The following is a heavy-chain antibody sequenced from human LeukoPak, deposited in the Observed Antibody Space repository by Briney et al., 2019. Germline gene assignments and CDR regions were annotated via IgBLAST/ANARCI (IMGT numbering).Heavy chain of an antibody. CDR3: ARGERYDFHFDY. D-gene: IGHD3-3*01. V-gene: IGHV4-39*07. CDR1: GGSISSSSYY. J-gene: IGHJ4*02. Sequence: PSETLSLTCTVSGGSISSSSYYWGWIRQPPGKGLEWIGSIYYSENTYYNPSLKSRVTISVDTSKNQFSLKLSSVTAADTAVYYCARGERYDFHFDYWGQGTLVTVSS. CDR2: IYYSENT.